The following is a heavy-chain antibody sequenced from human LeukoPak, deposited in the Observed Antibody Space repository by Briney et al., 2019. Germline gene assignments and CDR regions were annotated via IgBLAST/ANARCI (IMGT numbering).Heavy chain of an antibody. V-gene: IGHV3-23*01. CDR3: AKDGEGYCGSTSCLGVDY. CDR1: GFTFSNSA. Sequence: GGSLRLSCVASGFTFSNSAMNWVRQAPGKGLEWVSTISNNDDTTYYTDSVKGRFTISRDNSKNTLYLQMNSLRAEDTAVYYCAKDGEGYCGSTSCLGVDYWGQGTLVTVSS. CDR2: ISNNDDTT. J-gene: IGHJ4*02. D-gene: IGHD2-2*01.